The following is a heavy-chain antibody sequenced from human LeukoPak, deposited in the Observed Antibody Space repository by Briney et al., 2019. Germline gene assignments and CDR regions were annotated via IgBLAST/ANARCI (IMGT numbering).Heavy chain of an antibody. CDR3: ARDVGGNGYNFDY. J-gene: IGHJ4*02. CDR2: IYADYGT. Sequence: GGSLRLSCVVSGLTVSRTYMSWVRQAPGKGPECASVIYADYGTYYADSVKGRFTISRDTLRNTLYLQMNSLRAEDTAVYYCARDVGGNGYNFDYWGQGTLVTVSS. CDR1: GLTVSRTY. D-gene: IGHD5-24*01. V-gene: IGHV3-66*01.